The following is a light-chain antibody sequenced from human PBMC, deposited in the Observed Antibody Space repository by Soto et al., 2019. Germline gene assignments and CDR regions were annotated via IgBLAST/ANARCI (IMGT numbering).Light chain of an antibody. V-gene: IGLV1-44*01. CDR2: SNN. Sequence: QSVLTQPPSASGTPGQRVTISCSGSSSNIGSNTVNWYQQLTGTAPKLLIYSNNQRPSGVPDRFSGSKSGTSASLAISGLHSEDESDYYCAAWDDSLNGVVFGGGTKVTV. J-gene: IGLJ2*01. CDR3: AAWDDSLNGVV. CDR1: SSNIGSNT.